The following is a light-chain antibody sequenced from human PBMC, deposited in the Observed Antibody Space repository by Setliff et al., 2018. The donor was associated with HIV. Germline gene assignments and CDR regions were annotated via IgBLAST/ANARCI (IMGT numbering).Light chain of an antibody. CDR1: SSNIGSNY. J-gene: IGLJ2*01. CDR3: AAWDDSLSGVV. Sequence: QSVLTQPPSASGTPGQRVTISCSGSSSNIGSNYVYWYQQLPGTAPKLLIYRSNQRPSRVPDRFSGSKSGTSASLAISGLRSEDEADYYCAAWDDSLSGVVFGGGTKVTVL. V-gene: IGLV1-47*01. CDR2: RSN.